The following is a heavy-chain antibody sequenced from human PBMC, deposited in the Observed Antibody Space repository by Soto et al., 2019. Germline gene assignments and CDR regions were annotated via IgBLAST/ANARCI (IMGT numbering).Heavy chain of an antibody. Sequence: GGSLRLSCEASGFTFSIRAMSWVRQAPGKGLEWVSIISASGEDTYYADSVKGRFTISRDNSKNTLYLQMNSLRGDDTAVYYCAKTTQTSMVSGHFQHWGQGTLVTVSS. CDR3: AKTTQTSMVSGHFQH. J-gene: IGHJ1*01. CDR2: ISASGEDT. CDR1: GFTFSIRA. V-gene: IGHV3-23*01. D-gene: IGHD5-18*01.